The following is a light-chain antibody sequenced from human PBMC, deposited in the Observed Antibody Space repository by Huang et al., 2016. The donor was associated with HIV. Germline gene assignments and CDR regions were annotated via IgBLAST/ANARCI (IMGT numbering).Light chain of an antibody. CDR3: QQYDDLPSYT. CDR2: DSS. CDR1: QDISNY. V-gene: IGKV1-33*01. J-gene: IGKJ2*01. Sequence: DIQMTQSPSSLSASVGDRVTITCQASQDISNYLNWYQQKPGKAPKLLIYDSSKLETGVPSMFSGSGSGADCTFIISILHPEDIGTYYCQQYDDLPSYTFGQGTKLEI.